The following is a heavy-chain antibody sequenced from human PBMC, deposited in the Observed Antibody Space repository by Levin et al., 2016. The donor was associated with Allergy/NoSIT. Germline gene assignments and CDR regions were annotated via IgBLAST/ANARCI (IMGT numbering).Heavy chain of an antibody. Sequence: ASVKVSCKASGYTFTSYGISWVRQAPGQGLEWMGWISAYNGNTNYAQKLQGRVTMTTDTSTSTAYMELRSLRSDDTAVYYCAGDSYGYEGGQNYGMDVWGQGTTVTVSS. CDR3: AGDSYGYEGGQNYGMDV. CDR2: ISAYNGNT. V-gene: IGHV1-18*04. D-gene: IGHD5-18*01. CDR1: GYTFTSYG. J-gene: IGHJ6*02.